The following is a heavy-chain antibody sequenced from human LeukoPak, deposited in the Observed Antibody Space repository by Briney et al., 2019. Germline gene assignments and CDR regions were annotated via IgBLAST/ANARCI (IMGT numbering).Heavy chain of an antibody. D-gene: IGHD2-2*01. J-gene: IGHJ6*03. Sequence: ASETLSLTCTVSGGSISSYYWNWIRQPPGKGLVCIGYIYYSGSTNYNPSLKSRVTISVDTSKNQFSLKLSSVTAADTAAYYCARAPARTSYYYYYYMDVWGKGTTVTVSS. CDR2: IYYSGST. V-gene: IGHV4-59*01. CDR3: ARAPARTSYYYYYYMDV. CDR1: GGSISSYY.